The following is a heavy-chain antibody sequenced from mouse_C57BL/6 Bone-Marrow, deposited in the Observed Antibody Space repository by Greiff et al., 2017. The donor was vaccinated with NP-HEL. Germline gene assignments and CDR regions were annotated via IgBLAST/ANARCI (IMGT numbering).Heavy chain of an antibody. V-gene: IGHV5-4*01. CDR1: GFTFSSYA. CDR2: ISDGGSYT. Sequence: EVQLVESGGGLVKPGGSLKLSCAASGFTFSSYAMSWVRQTPEKRLEWVATISDGGSYTYYPDNVKGRFTISRDNAKNNLYLQMSHLKSEDTAMYSSSRDRMITRYFYVWFTGTTVTVSS. CDR3: SRDRMITRYFYV. J-gene: IGHJ1*03. D-gene: IGHD2-3*01.